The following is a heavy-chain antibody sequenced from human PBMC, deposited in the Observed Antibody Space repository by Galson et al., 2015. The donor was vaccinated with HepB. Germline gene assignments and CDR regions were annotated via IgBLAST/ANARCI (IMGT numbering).Heavy chain of an antibody. D-gene: IGHD3-16*02. V-gene: IGHV3-48*01. Sequence: SLRLSCAASGFIFSDSAMHWVRQASGKGLEWVSYISSSSSTIYYADSVKGRFTISRDNAKNSLYLQMNSLRAEDTAVYYCARDRSFEMMGSYRYTSALDVWGKGTTVTVSS. CDR3: ARDRSFEMMGSYRYTSALDV. CDR2: ISSSSSTI. CDR1: GFIFSDSA. J-gene: IGHJ6*04.